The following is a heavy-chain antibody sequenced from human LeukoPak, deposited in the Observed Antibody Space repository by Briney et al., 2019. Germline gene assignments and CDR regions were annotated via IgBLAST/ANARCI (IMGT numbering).Heavy chain of an antibody. V-gene: IGHV4-59*08. CDR3: ARSQYFYDAAHDS. CDR2: IFYSGST. J-gene: IGHJ4*02. Sequence: SETLSLTCTVSGDSISSYDWSWIRQPPGKGLEWIGYIFYSGSTSYNPSLKSRVPLTVDTSKNQFSLKLNSVTAADTAVYYCARSQYFYDAAHDSWGQGTLVTVSS. D-gene: IGHD3-22*01. CDR1: GDSISSYD.